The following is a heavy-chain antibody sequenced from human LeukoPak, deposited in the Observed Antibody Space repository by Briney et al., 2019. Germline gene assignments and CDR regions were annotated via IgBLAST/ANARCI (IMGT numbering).Heavy chain of an antibody. D-gene: IGHD3-3*01. CDR1: RFTFSSYA. V-gene: IGHV3-74*01. J-gene: IGHJ6*02. CDR3: ARDTSPYYDFWGGDLGMDV. Sequence: GGSLRLSCAASRFTFSSYAMSWVRQAPGKGLVWVSRINSDGSSTSYADSVKGRFTISRDNAKNTLYLQMNSLRAEDTAVYYCARDTSPYYDFWGGDLGMDVWGQGTTVTVSS. CDR2: INSDGSST.